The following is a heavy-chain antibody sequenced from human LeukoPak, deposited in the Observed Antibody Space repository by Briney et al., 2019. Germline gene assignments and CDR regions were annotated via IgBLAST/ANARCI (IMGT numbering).Heavy chain of an antibody. Sequence: SETLSLTCTVSGGSISSYYWSWIRQPPGKGLEWIGYIYYGGSTNYNPSLKSRVAISVDTSKNQFSLKLSSVTAADTAVYYCARGPDLWFGDYWGQGTLVTVSS. V-gene: IGHV4-59*01. CDR3: ARGPDLWFGDY. D-gene: IGHD3-10*01. CDR2: IYYGGST. J-gene: IGHJ4*02. CDR1: GGSISSYY.